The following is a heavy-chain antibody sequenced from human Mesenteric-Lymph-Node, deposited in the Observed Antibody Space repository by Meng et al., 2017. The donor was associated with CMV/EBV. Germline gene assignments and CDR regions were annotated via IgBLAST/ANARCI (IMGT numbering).Heavy chain of an antibody. CDR2: ISHSGST. D-gene: IGHD3-22*01. CDR3: ARWVGYYDSSGYRFDP. V-gene: IGHV4-34*01. J-gene: IGHJ5*02. Sequence: ESLKISCAVYGGSFNDYYWSWIRQPPGKGLEWIGEISHSGSTNYNPSLKSRVTFSVDTSKNQFSLRLSSVTAADTAVYYCARWVGYYDSSGYRFDPWGRGTLVTVSS. CDR1: GGSFNDYY.